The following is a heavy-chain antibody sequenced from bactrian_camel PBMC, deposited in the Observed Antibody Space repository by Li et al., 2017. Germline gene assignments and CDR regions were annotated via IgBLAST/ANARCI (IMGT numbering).Heavy chain of an antibody. J-gene: IGHJ4*01. CDR2: IYLRTGET. V-gene: IGHV3S25*01. Sequence: QLVESGGGSVQAGGSLRLSCTASGYKYTSNCIAWFRQVSGKEREGVAGIYLRTGETYYADSVKGRFTISADIAGSTVTLQMNNLKPEDTAMYYCAAETPPCTVIGGMKPPSWFTYWGRGTQVTVS. CDR1: GYKYTSNC. D-gene: IGHD3*01. CDR3: AAETPPCTVIGGMKPPSWFTY.